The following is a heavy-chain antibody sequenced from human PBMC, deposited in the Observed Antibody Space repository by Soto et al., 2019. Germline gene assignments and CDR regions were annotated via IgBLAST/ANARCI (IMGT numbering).Heavy chain of an antibody. D-gene: IGHD1-7*01. V-gene: IGHV3-15*01. CDR3: TTLRAYWNYDLYYYYMDV. Sequence: EVQLVESGGGLVKPGGSLRLSCAASGFTFSNAWMSWVRQAPGKGLEWVGRIKSKTDGGTTDYAAPVKGRFTISRDDSKNTLYLQMNSLKTEDTAVYYCTTLRAYWNYDLYYYYMDVWGKGTTVTVSS. J-gene: IGHJ6*03. CDR1: GFTFSNAW. CDR2: IKSKTDGGTT.